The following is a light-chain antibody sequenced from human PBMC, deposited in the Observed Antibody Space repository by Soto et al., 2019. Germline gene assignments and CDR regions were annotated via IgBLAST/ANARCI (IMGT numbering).Light chain of an antibody. J-gene: IGKJ2*01. V-gene: IGKV3-11*01. CDR1: QSFRGL. CDR3: QQYNNWPYT. Sequence: EVVLTQSPVTLSLSPGERATLSCRASQSFRGLLAWYQQKPGQAPRLLIYDAYNRATGIPPRFSGSGSGTDFTLTISSLQSEDFAVYYCQQYNNWPYTFGQGTKLEIK. CDR2: DAY.